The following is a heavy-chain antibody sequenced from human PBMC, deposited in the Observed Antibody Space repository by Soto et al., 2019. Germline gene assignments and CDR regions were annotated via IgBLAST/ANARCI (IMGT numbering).Heavy chain of an antibody. V-gene: IGHV4-38-2*02. J-gene: IGHJ4*02. D-gene: IGHD1-26*01. CDR3: ARDKYSGSYYFDY. CDR2: IYHSGST. CDR1: GCSISSGYY. Sequence: SETLSVTCAVSGCSISSGYYWGWIRQPPGKGLEWIGSIYHSGSTYYNPSLNSRVTISVDPSKNQFSLKLSSVTAADTAVYYCARDKYSGSYYFDYWGQGTLVTVSS.